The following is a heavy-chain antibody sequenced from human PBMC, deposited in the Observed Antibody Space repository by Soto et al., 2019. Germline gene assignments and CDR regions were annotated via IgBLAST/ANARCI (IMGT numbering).Heavy chain of an antibody. CDR3: AKALYYYDSSGYYVFDY. J-gene: IGHJ4*02. Sequence: GGSLRLSCAASGFTFSSYAMSWVRQAPGKGLEWVSAISGSGGSTYYADSVKGRFTISRDNSKNTLYLQMNSLRAEDTAVYYCAKALYYYDSSGYYVFDYWGQGTLVTVSS. CDR1: GFTFSSYA. D-gene: IGHD3-22*01. CDR2: ISGSGGST. V-gene: IGHV3-23*01.